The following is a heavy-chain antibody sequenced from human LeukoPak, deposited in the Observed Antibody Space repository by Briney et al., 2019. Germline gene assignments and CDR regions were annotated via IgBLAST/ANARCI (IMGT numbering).Heavy chain of an antibody. D-gene: IGHD5-24*01. J-gene: IGHJ6*03. Sequence: SVKVSCKASGGTFNSYAISWVRQAPGQGLEWMGGIMPLFSTANYAQEFQGRVTFTTDESAPTAYMEVSSLRSEDTAVYYCASGSLGDGYGVGDYYQYMDVWGKGTTVTVSS. CDR3: ASGSLGDGYGVGDYYQYMDV. V-gene: IGHV1-69*05. CDR2: IMPLFSTA. CDR1: GGTFNSYA.